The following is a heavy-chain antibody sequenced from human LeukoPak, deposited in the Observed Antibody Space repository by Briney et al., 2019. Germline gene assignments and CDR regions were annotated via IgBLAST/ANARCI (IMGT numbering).Heavy chain of an antibody. CDR3: ARGSGSYYNLIDY. CDR2: INQGGST. Sequence: SESLSPTCAVYGGSFSGYYWSWIRQPPGKGLEWIGEINQGGSTNYNPSLKSRVTISVDTSKNQFSLKLSSVTAADTAVYYCARGSGSYYNLIDYWGQGTLVTVSS. J-gene: IGHJ4*02. CDR1: GGSFSGYY. V-gene: IGHV4-34*01. D-gene: IGHD3-10*01.